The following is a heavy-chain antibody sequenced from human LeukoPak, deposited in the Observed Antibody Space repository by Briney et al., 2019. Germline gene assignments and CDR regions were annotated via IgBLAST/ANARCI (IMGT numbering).Heavy chain of an antibody. Sequence: PSETLSLTCTVSGGSFSSSDYYWGWIRQPPGKGLEWIGSIYHSGSTYYNPSLKSRVTISVDTSKNQFSLKLSSVTAADTAVYYCARIAAVCTNGVCYNGNWFDPWGQGTLVTVSS. CDR3: ARIAAVCTNGVCYNGNWFDP. D-gene: IGHD2-8*01. J-gene: IGHJ5*02. CDR1: GGSFSSSDYY. CDR2: IYHSGST. V-gene: IGHV4-39*07.